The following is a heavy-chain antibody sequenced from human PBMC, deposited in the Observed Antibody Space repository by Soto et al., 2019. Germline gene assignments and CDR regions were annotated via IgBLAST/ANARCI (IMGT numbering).Heavy chain of an antibody. D-gene: IGHD6-13*01. CDR2: ISPSSGGT. Sequence: QVQLVQSGAEVKKPGASVRVSCKASGYTFTSYYIHWVRQAPGHGREWMGMISPSSGGTDYAQKFQGRVTMTRDTSTSTVYMELSSLRSEDTAVYYCTRSIITTAGTDAFDLWGQGTLVTVSS. CDR1: GYTFTSYY. J-gene: IGHJ3*01. CDR3: TRSIITTAGTDAFDL. V-gene: IGHV1-46*03.